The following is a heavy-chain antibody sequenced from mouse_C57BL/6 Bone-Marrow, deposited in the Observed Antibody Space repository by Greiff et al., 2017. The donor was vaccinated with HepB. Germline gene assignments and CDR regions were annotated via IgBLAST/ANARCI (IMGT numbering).Heavy chain of an antibody. CDR3: ARGYGSPHYYAMDY. J-gene: IGHJ4*01. V-gene: IGHV2-6*01. Sequence: VKVVESGPGLVAPSQSLSITCTVSGFSLTSYGVDWVRQSPGKGLEWLGVIWGVGSTNYNSALKSRLSISKDNSKSQVFLKMNSLQTDDTAMYYCARGYGSPHYYAMDYWGQGTSVTVSS. D-gene: IGHD1-1*01. CDR1: GFSLTSYG. CDR2: IWGVGST.